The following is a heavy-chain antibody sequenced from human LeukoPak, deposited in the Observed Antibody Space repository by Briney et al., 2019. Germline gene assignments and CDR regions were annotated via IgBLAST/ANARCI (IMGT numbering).Heavy chain of an antibody. J-gene: IGHJ3*02. CDR1: GGAINNYY. CDR3: ARGRYCSADICSGGDAFDI. V-gene: IGHV4-4*07. CDR2: IYTRGST. Sequence: SETLSLTCTVSGGAINNYYWSWIRQPAGKGLEWIGRIYTRGSTNYNPSLKSRVTMSVDTSKNQFSLKLSSVTAADTAVYYCARGRYCSADICSGGDAFDIWGQGTMVSVSS. D-gene: IGHD2-15*01.